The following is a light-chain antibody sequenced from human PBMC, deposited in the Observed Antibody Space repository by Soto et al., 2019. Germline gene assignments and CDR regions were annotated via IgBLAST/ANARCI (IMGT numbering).Light chain of an antibody. Sequence: QSVLTQPPSASGSPGQSVTISCTGTSSDVGVYNYVSWYQQHPGKVPKLMIYEVSKRPSGVPDRFSGSKSGNTASLTVSGLQAEDEADYYCNSYAGSNNFVVFGGGTKLTVL. CDR1: SSDVGVYNY. J-gene: IGLJ2*01. CDR2: EVS. CDR3: NSYAGSNNFVV. V-gene: IGLV2-8*01.